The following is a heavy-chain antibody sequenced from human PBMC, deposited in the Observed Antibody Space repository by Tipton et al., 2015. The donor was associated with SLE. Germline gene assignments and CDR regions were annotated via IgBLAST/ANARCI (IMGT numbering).Heavy chain of an antibody. CDR1: GGPFSGYY. CDR3: ASWSPERTSGWSRFDY. V-gene: IGHV4-34*01. D-gene: IGHD6-19*01. J-gene: IGHJ4*02. CDR2: INHSGST. Sequence: TLSLTCAVYGGPFSGYYWSWIRQPPGKGLEWIGEINHSGSTNYNPSLKSRVTISVDTSKNQFSLKLSSVTAADTAVYYCASWSPERTSGWSRFDYWGQGTLVTVSS.